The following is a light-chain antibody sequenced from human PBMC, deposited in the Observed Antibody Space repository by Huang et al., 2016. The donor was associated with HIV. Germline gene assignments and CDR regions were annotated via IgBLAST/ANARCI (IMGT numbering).Light chain of an antibody. CDR3: QQYNNWLWT. J-gene: IGKJ1*01. CDR1: QRVSSN. CDR2: GAS. Sequence: EIVMTQSPATLSVSPGERATLSCRASQRVSSNLAWYQQKPGQAPRLLIHGASNRATGIPARFSGSGSGTEFTLTISSLQSEDFAVYYCQQYNNWLWTFGQGTKVEIK. V-gene: IGKV3-15*01.